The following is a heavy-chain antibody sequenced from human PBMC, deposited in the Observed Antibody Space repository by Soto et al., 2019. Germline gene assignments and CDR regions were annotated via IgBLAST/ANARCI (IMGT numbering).Heavy chain of an antibody. Sequence: EVQLLESGGGLVQPGGSLRLSCAASGFTFSSYAMSWVRQAPGTGLEWVSAISGSGASTYYANSVQGRFTISRDNSKNTLHMQMNGLRAEDTAVYDCAKVLGSSGWVYWYFDIWGRGTLVTVSS. CDR1: GFTFSSYA. J-gene: IGHJ2*01. V-gene: IGHV3-23*01. CDR2: ISGSGAST. D-gene: IGHD6-19*01. CDR3: AKVLGSSGWVYWYFDI.